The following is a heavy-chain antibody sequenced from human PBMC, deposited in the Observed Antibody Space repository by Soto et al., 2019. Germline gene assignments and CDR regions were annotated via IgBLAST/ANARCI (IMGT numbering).Heavy chain of an antibody. CDR2: IDWDDDK. V-gene: IGHV2-70*01. CDR3: ARTYYDILTGPGAFDI. J-gene: IGHJ3*02. CDR1: GFSLSTSGMC. D-gene: IGHD3-9*01. Sequence: ASGPTLVNPTQTLTLTCTFSGFSLSTSGMCVSWIRQPPGKALEWLALIDWDDDKYYSTSLKTRLTISKDTSKNQVVLTMTNMDPVDTATYYCARTYYDILTGPGAFDIWGQGTMVTVSS.